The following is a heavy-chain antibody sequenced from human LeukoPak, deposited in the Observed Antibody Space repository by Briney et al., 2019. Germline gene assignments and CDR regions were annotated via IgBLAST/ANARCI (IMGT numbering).Heavy chain of an antibody. Sequence: GGSLRLSCAASGFTFDDYAMHWVRQAPGKSLEWVSLISGDGGSTYYADSVEGRFTISRDNSKNSLYLQMNSLRTEDTALYYCAKDISWGGNSGDYWGQGTLVTVSS. CDR2: ISGDGGST. D-gene: IGHD4-23*01. CDR3: AKDISWGGNSGDY. J-gene: IGHJ4*02. V-gene: IGHV3-43*02. CDR1: GFTFDDYA.